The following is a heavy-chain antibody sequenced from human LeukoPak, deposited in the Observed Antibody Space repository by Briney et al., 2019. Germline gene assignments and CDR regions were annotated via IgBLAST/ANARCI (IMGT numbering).Heavy chain of an antibody. D-gene: IGHD3-22*01. V-gene: IGHV3-13*01. CDR3: ARSTTSHVYYYDSSGYYAFDI. CDR2: IGTAGDT. J-gene: IGHJ3*02. CDR1: GFTFSSYD. Sequence: GGSLRLSCAASGFTFSSYDMHWVRQATGKGLEWVSAIGTAGDTYCPGSVKGRFTISRENAKNSLYLQMNSLRAGDTAVYYCARSTTSHVYYYDSSGYYAFDIWGQGTMVTVSS.